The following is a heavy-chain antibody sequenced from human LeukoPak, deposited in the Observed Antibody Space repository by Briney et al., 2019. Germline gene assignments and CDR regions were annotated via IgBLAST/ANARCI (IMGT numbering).Heavy chain of an antibody. CDR2: INPNSGGT. V-gene: IGHV1-2*02. J-gene: IGHJ4*02. CDR1: GYTFTGYY. D-gene: IGHD1-1*01. Sequence: ASVKVSCKASGYTFTGYYMHWVRQAPGQGLEWMGWINPNSGGTNYAQKFQGRVTMTRGTSISTAYMELSRLRSDDTAVCYCARDPNLDYFDYWGQGTLVTVSS. CDR3: ARDPNLDYFDY.